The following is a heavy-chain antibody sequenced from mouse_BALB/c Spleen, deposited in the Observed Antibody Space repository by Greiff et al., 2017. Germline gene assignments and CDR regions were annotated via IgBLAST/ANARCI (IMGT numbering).Heavy chain of an antibody. CDR2: ISDGGSYT. D-gene: IGHD1-1*01. CDR1: GFTFSDYY. V-gene: IGHV5-4*02. Sequence: EVQGVESGGGLVKPGGSLKLSCAASGFTFSDYYMYWVRQTPEKRLEWVATISDGGSYTYYPDSVKGRFTISRDNAKNNLYLQMSSLKSEDTAMYYCARDRYGSSYFDYWGQGTTLTVSS. J-gene: IGHJ2*01. CDR3: ARDRYGSSYFDY.